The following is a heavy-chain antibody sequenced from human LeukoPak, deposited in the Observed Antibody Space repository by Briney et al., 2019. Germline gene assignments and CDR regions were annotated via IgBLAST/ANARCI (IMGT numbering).Heavy chain of an antibody. CDR3: ARDHQSSGWSYWYFDL. V-gene: IGHV4-4*07. CDR1: GGSISSYY. D-gene: IGHD6-19*01. J-gene: IGHJ2*01. Sequence: SETLSLTCTVSGGSISSYYWSWIRQPAGKELERIGRIYTSGSTNYNPSLKSRVTMSVDTSKNQFSLKLSSVTAADTAVYYCARDHQSSGWSYWYFDLWGRGTLVTVSS. CDR2: IYTSGST.